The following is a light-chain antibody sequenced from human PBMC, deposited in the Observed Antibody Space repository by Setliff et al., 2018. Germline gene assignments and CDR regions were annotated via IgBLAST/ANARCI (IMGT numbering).Light chain of an antibody. J-gene: IGLJ1*01. Sequence: ALTQPASVSGSPGQSIAISCTGTSSDIGSYNLVSWYQHHPGKAPKLMIYDVSKRSSGASDRFSGSKSGNTASLTISGLQAEDEADYYCCSYAGGSTYVFGTGTKVTVL. CDR1: SSDIGSYNL. CDR2: DVS. V-gene: IGLV2-23*02. CDR3: CSYAGGSTYV.